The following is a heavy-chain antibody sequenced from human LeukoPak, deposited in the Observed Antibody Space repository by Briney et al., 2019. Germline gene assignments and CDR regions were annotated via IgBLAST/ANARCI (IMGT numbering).Heavy chain of an antibody. CDR2: IFYSGST. Sequence: PSETLSLTCTVSGGSISTSNYYWGWIRQPPGKGLEWIGNIFYSGSTYYSPSLRSRVTISLDTSRNQFSLKLNSVTAADTAVYYCARMRATKMDAFDIWGQGTVLTVSS. V-gene: IGHV4-39*07. J-gene: IGHJ3*02. CDR3: ARMRATKMDAFDI. D-gene: IGHD1-26*01. CDR1: GGSISTSNYY.